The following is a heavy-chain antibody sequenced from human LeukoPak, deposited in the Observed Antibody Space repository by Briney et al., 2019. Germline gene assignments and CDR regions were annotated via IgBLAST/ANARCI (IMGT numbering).Heavy chain of an antibody. CDR1: GFTFSNYA. D-gene: IGHD3-10*01. CDR3: ARDLLLWFGELSGDSDY. V-gene: IGHV3-33*08. Sequence: GGSLRLSCAASGFTFSNYAMSWARQAPGKGLEWVADIWYDGSHKYYADSVKGRFTISRDNSKNTLHLQMNSLRAEDTAVYYCARDLLLWFGELSGDSDYWGQGTLVTVSS. CDR2: IWYDGSHK. J-gene: IGHJ4*02.